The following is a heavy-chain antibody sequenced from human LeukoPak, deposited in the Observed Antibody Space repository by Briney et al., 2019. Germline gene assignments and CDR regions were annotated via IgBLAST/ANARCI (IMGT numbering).Heavy chain of an antibody. CDR3: ARYGWDSYFYDY. V-gene: IGHV3-7*01. D-gene: IGHD3-10*01. J-gene: IGHJ4*02. CDR1: GFTFSSYW. Sequence: GGSLRLSCGASGFTFSSYWMSWVRQAPGKGLEWVANIGRDGNEKYYVDSVKGRFTISRDNAQNSLYLQINSLRAEDTAVYYCARYGWDSYFYDYWGQGTLVTVSS. CDR2: IGRDGNEK.